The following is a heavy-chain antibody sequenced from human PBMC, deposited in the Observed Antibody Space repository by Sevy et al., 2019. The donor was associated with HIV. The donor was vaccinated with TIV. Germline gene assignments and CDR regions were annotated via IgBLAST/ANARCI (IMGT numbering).Heavy chain of an antibody. CDR1: GFTFSPYS. CDR2: ISGTGNTI. D-gene: IGHD3-22*01. Sequence: GGSLRLSCTASGFTFSPYSMNWIRQAPGKGLEWLSYISGTGNTIYYAGSVKGRFTISSDNAKNSLYLQMNSLRAEDTAVYYCARVPLYSDSHINDYWGQGTLVTVSS. J-gene: IGHJ4*02. V-gene: IGHV3-48*04. CDR3: ARVPLYSDSHINDY.